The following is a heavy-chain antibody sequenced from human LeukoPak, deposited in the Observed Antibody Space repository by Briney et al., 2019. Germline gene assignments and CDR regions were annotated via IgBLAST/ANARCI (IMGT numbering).Heavy chain of an antibody. J-gene: IGHJ4*02. CDR2: IDWDDDK. Sequence: ESGPTLVNPTQTLTLTCTFSGFSLSTSGMCVSWIRQPPGKALEWLALIDWDDDKYYSTSLKTRHTISKDTSKNQVVLTMTNMDPVDTATYYCARSAKGSGWYYFDYWGQGTLVTVSS. CDR1: GFSLSTSGMC. CDR3: ARSAKGSGWYYFDY. D-gene: IGHD6-19*01. V-gene: IGHV2-70*01.